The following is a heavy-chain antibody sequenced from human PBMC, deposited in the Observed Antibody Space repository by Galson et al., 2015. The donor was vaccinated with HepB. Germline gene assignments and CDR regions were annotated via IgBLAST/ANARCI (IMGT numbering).Heavy chain of an antibody. V-gene: IGHV3-33*08. D-gene: IGHD3-10*01. J-gene: IGHJ4*02. CDR2: IWYDGSNK. CDR3: ARDRITMVRGVISYYFDY. CDR1: GFTFSSHW. Sequence: SLRLSCAASGFTFSSHWMSWVRQAPGEGLEWVAVIWYDGSNKYYADSVKGRFTISRDNSKNTLYLQMNSLRAEDTAVYYCARDRITMVRGVISYYFDYWGQGTLVTVSS.